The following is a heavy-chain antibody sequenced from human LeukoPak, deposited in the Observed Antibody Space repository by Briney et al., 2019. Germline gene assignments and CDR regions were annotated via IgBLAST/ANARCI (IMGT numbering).Heavy chain of an antibody. J-gene: IGHJ5*02. CDR1: GFTFSTYG. V-gene: IGHV3-30*03. Sequence: GGSLRLSCAASGFTFSTYGMHWVRQAPGKGLEWVAVISYDGSNKYYADSVKGRFTISRDNSKNTLYLQMNSLRAEDTAVYYCARDRAGEGFDPWGQGTLVTVSS. CDR3: ARDRAGEGFDP. D-gene: IGHD6-19*01. CDR2: ISYDGSNK.